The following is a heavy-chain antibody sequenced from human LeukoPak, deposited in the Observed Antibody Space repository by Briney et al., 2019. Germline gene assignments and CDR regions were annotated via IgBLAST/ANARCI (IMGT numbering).Heavy chain of an antibody. Sequence: ASVKVSCKASGYTFTSYAMHWVRQAPGQRLEWMGWINAGNGNIKYSQKFQGRVTITRDTSASTAYMELSSLRSEDTAVYYCARDHYYDSSGYAGYWGQGTLVTVSS. CDR3: ARDHYYDSSGYAGY. CDR1: GYTFTSYA. J-gene: IGHJ4*02. V-gene: IGHV1-3*01. CDR2: INAGNGNI. D-gene: IGHD3-22*01.